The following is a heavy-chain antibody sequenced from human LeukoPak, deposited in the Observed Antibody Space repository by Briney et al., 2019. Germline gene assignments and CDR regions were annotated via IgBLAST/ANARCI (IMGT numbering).Heavy chain of an antibody. CDR1: GGSISSYY. D-gene: IGHD3-16*02. CDR3: ARHSGDLSTLDS. V-gene: IGHV4-59*01. Sequence: PSETLSLTCSVSGGSISSYYWSWIRQPPGKGLEWIGYIYYSGRTSYNPSLKSRVTISVDTSKNQFSLRLSSVTAADTAMYYCARHSGDLSTLDSWGQGTLVTVSS. CDR2: IYYSGRT. J-gene: IGHJ4*02.